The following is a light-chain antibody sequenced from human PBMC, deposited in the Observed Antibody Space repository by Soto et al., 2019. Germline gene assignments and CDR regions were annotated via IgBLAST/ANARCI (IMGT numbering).Light chain of an antibody. CDR2: RAS. CDR1: QGISSY. CDR3: QQSYTSPPWT. Sequence: AIRMTQSPSSLSASTGDRVTITCRASQGISSYLAWYQQKPGTAPRLLISRASSVKSGVPPRFSGSGSGRDFTLTISSLRPEDIATYFCQQSYTSPPWTFGQGTKVDIK. V-gene: IGKV1-8*01. J-gene: IGKJ1*01.